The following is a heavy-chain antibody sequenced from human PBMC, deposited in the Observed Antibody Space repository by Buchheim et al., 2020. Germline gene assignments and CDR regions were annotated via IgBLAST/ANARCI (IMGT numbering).Heavy chain of an antibody. J-gene: IGHJ4*02. Sequence: EVQLVESGGDLVQPGESLRLSCAASGFTFSTFGMNWVRQAPGKGLEWVAYIDSGGATIYYADSVMGRFTISRDNVKNSLYLQMNSLGAEDTAVYYCARKGGSYSDYWGQGTL. CDR3: ARKGGSYSDY. CDR1: GFTFSTFG. CDR2: IDSGGATI. D-gene: IGHD1-26*01. V-gene: IGHV3-48*01.